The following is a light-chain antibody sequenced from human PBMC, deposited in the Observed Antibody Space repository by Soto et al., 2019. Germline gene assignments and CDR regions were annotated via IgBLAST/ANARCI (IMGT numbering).Light chain of an antibody. Sequence: VLTQPPSVSAAPGQTVTISCSGSNSNIGNNYVSWYQQLPGTAPKFLIYDNNKRPSGIPDRFSGSKSGTSATLGITGLQTGDEADYYCGTWDSGLGAYVFATGTKVTVL. CDR1: NSNIGNNY. V-gene: IGLV1-51*01. J-gene: IGLJ1*01. CDR2: DNN. CDR3: GTWDSGLGAYV.